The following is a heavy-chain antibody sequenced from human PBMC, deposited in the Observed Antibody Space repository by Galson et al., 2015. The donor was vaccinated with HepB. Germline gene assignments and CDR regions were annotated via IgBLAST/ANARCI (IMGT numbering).Heavy chain of an antibody. J-gene: IGHJ3*02. CDR2: TYYRSKWYN. CDR1: GDSVSSHSAA. Sequence: CAISGDSVSSHSAAWNWIRQSPSRGLEWLGRTYYRSKWYNNYAVSVKSRITINPDTSKNQFSLQLNSVTPEDTAVYYCARIGLAVDDAFDIWGQGTMVTVSS. D-gene: IGHD6-19*01. CDR3: ARIGLAVDDAFDI. V-gene: IGHV6-1*01.